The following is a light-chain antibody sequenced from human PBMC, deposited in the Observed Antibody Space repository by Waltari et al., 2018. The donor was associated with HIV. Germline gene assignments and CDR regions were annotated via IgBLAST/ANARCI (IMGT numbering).Light chain of an antibody. Sequence: NFMLTQPHSVSESPGKTVTISCARSSGNIASNHVQWYQQRPGSAPTPVIYEDTQSTSGVPDRFSGAIDSSSNSAALTIYELKTEDEADYYCQSYDSTKPCVFGTGTRVTVL. CDR3: QSYDSTKPCV. V-gene: IGLV6-57*03. J-gene: IGLJ1*01. CDR2: EDT. CDR1: SGNIASNH.